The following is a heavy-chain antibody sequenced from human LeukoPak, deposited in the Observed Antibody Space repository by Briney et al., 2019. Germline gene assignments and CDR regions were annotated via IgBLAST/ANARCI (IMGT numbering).Heavy chain of an antibody. J-gene: IGHJ4*02. D-gene: IGHD6-6*01. CDR2: IYYGGSIT. V-gene: IGHV3-30*18. Sequence: GGSLRLSCAASGFTFSNYAMHWVRQAPGKGLEWVAVIYYGGSITFYADSVKGRFTISRDNSRSTLYLQMNSLRPEDTAVYYCAKDGITARPGGYYFDYWGQGTLVTVSS. CDR1: GFTFSNYA. CDR3: AKDGITARPGGYYFDY.